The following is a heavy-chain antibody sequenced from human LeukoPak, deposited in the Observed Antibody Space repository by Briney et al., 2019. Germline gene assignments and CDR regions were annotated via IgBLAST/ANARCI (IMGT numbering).Heavy chain of an antibody. CDR3: ARDGWNVFFDY. Sequence: AGSLRLSGAASGFTLSSYAMSWVRQAPGKGLEWVSSVSGGGGTTHHADSVKGRFTISRDNYKSTLYLQMNSLGAGDTAVYYCARDGWNVFFDYWGQGALVSVSS. D-gene: IGHD1-1*01. CDR1: GFTLSSYA. CDR2: VSGGGGTT. J-gene: IGHJ4*02. V-gene: IGHV3-23*01.